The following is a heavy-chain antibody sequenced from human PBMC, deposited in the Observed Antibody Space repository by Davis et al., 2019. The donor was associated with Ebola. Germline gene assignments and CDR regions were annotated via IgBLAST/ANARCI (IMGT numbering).Heavy chain of an antibody. CDR3: AISDYSSPEY. Sequence: PGGSLRLSCAASGFTFSSYAMSWVRQAPGKGLEWVSAISSSGSTIYYADSVKGRFTISRDNAKNSLYLQMNSPRAEDTAVYYCAISDYSSPEYWGQGTLVTVSS. CDR1: GFTFSSYA. V-gene: IGHV3-23*01. CDR2: ISSSGSTI. D-gene: IGHD3-16*01. J-gene: IGHJ4*02.